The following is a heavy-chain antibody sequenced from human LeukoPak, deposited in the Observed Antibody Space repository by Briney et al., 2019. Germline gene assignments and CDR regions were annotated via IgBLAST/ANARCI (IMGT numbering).Heavy chain of an antibody. CDR2: IIPIFGTA. Sequence: SVKVSCKASGGTFSSYAISWVRQAPGQGLEWMGRIIPIFGTAKYAQKFQGRVTMTRDTSTSTVYMELSSLRSEDTAVYYCARDNQPPLGGYSHWGQGTLVTVSS. CDR3: ARDNQPPLGGYSH. V-gene: IGHV1-69*05. J-gene: IGHJ4*02. CDR1: GGTFSSYA. D-gene: IGHD5-18*01.